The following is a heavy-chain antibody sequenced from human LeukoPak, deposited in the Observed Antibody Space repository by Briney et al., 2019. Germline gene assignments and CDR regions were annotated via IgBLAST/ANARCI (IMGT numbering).Heavy chain of an antibody. Sequence: GGSLRLSCAASGFTFSSYSMNWVRQAPGKGLEWVSSISSSSSYIYYADSVKGRFTISRDNAKNSLYLQMNSLRAEDTAVYYCARDYAYYDSSGYYYVELAFDIWGQGTMVTVSS. J-gene: IGHJ3*02. D-gene: IGHD3-22*01. V-gene: IGHV3-21*01. CDR1: GFTFSSYS. CDR3: ARDYAYYDSSGYYYVELAFDI. CDR2: ISSSSSYI.